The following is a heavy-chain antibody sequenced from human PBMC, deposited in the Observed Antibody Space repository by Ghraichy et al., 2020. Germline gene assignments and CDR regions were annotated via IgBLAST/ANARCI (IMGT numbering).Heavy chain of an antibody. Sequence: GESLNISCAASGFTFSSYAMSWVRQAPGKGLEWVSAISGSGVSTYYADSVKGRFTISRDNSKNTLYLQMNSLRAEDTAVYYCAKEFYYDSSGYYYGTWDVWGQGTTVTVSS. CDR3: AKEFYYDSSGYYYGTWDV. V-gene: IGHV3-23*01. CDR1: GFTFSSYA. CDR2: ISGSGVST. D-gene: IGHD3-22*01. J-gene: IGHJ6*02.